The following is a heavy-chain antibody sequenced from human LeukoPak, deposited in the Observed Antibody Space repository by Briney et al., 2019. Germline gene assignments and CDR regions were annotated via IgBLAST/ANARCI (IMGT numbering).Heavy chain of an antibody. CDR3: AKAKEVATMFGPIDY. Sequence: GGSLRLSCAASGFTFDDYAMHWVRQAPGKGLEWVSGISWNSGSIGYADSVKGRFTISRDNAKNSLYLQMNSLRAEDTALYYCAKAKEVATMFGPIDYWGQGTLVTVSS. CDR2: ISWNSGSI. D-gene: IGHD5-12*01. CDR1: GFTFDDYA. J-gene: IGHJ4*02. V-gene: IGHV3-9*01.